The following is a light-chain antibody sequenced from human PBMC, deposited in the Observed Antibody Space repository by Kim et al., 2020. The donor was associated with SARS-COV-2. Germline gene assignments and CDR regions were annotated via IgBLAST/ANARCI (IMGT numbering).Light chain of an antibody. CDR2: DVR. J-gene: IGLJ3*02. CDR3: SSYTTSTTWV. Sequence: GQSITISCTGTSSDIGTYTSVSLFQQLPGIVPKLIIYDVRSRPSGVSSRFSGSKSGDTASLTISGLQAEDEADYYCSSYTTSTTWVFGGGTQLTVL. V-gene: IGLV2-14*03. CDR1: SSDIGTYTS.